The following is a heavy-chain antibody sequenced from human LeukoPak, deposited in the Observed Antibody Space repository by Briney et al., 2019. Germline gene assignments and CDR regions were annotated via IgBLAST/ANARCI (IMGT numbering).Heavy chain of an antibody. Sequence: SETLSLTCAVYGGSFSGYYWSWIRQTPGKGLEWIGEINHSGSTNYNPSLKSRVTISTDTSKSQFSLRVTSVTAADTAVYYCARGPLPNTVNTPYFAYWGQGQLVTVSS. CDR2: INHSGST. D-gene: IGHD4-17*01. CDR3: ARGPLPNTVNTPYFAY. V-gene: IGHV4-34*01. J-gene: IGHJ4*02. CDR1: GGSFSGYY.